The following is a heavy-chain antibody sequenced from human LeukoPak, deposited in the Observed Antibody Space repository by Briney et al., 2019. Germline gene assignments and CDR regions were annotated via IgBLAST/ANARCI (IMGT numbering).Heavy chain of an antibody. V-gene: IGHV3-30*02. Sequence: GGSLRLSCAASGFTFSSYGMHWVRQAPGKGLEWVAFIRYDGSNKYYADSVKGRFTISRDNSKNKLYLQMNSLRAEDTAVYYCAKDRPEYYYDSSGYHIDYWGQGTLVTVSS. CDR2: IRYDGSNK. CDR3: AKDRPEYYYDSSGYHIDY. D-gene: IGHD3-22*01. CDR1: GFTFSSYG. J-gene: IGHJ4*02.